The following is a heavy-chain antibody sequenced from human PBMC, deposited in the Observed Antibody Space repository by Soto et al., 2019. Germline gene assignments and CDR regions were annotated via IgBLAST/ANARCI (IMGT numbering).Heavy chain of an antibody. CDR1: GGSISSYY. D-gene: IGHD3-22*01. J-gene: IGHJ4*02. Sequence: SETLSLTCTVSGGSISSYYWSWILQPPWKGLEWIGYIYYSGSTNYNPSLKSRVTISVDTSKNQFSLKLSSVTAADTAVYYCARLSFYYDSSGYHRYFDYWGQGTLVTVS. CDR2: IYYSGST. CDR3: ARLSFYYDSSGYHRYFDY. V-gene: IGHV4-59*08.